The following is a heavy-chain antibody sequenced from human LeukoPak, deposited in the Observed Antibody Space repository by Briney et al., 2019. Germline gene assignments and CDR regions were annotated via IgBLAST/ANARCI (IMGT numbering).Heavy chain of an antibody. CDR3: AKDWWDLYYLDY. J-gene: IGHJ4*02. Sequence: GGSLRLSCAASGFTFSSYAMSWVRQAPGKGLEWVSGISGSGGSTYHADSVKGRFTISRDNSKNTLYLQMDSLRAEDTAVYYCAKDWWDLYYLDYWGQGTLVTVSS. D-gene: IGHD1-26*01. CDR1: GFTFSSYA. CDR2: ISGSGGST. V-gene: IGHV3-23*01.